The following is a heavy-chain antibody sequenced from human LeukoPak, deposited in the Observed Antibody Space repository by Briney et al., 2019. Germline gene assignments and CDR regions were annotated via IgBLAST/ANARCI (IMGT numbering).Heavy chain of an antibody. J-gene: IGHJ4*02. Sequence: GGSLRLSCAVSGFTFSSYWMSWVRQAPGKGLEWVANINQDGRKKFYVDSVEGRFTISRDDAKTSLFLQMNSLGVEDTAVYYCAKWMGRDSWGQGTLVTVSS. CDR2: INQDGRKK. CDR1: GFTFSSYW. CDR3: AKWMGRDS. V-gene: IGHV3-7*02. D-gene: IGHD6-19*01.